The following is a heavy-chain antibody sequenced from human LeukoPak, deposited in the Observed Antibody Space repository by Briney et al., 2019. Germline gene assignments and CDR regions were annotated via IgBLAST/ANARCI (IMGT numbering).Heavy chain of an antibody. CDR3: AREQRTFDY. CDR2: IKPDGGEQ. Sequence: PGGPLRLSCVASGFTFSNYWMNWVRQAPGKGLEWVANIKPDGGEQYYVDSVKGRFTISRDNADNSLYLQLSSLRAEDTAVYYCAREQRTFDYWGQGILVTVSS. V-gene: IGHV3-7*03. CDR1: GFTFSNYW. J-gene: IGHJ4*02. D-gene: IGHD5-24*01.